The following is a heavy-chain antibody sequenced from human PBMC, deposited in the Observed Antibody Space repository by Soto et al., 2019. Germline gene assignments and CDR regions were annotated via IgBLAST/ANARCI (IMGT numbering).Heavy chain of an antibody. CDR1: GFTFSSYS. CDR2: ISSSSSYI. CDR3: ARVHTSAYYYVY. V-gene: IGHV3-21*04. Sequence: GGSLRLSCAASGFTFSSYSMNWVRQAPGKGLEWVSSISSSSSYIYYADSVKGRFTISRDDSKNSLYLQMNSLKTEDTAVYYCARVHTSAYYYVYWGQGTLVTVSS. J-gene: IGHJ4*02. D-gene: IGHD3-22*01.